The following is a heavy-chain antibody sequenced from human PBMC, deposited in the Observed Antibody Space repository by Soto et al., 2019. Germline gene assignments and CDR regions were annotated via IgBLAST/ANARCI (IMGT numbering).Heavy chain of an antibody. D-gene: IGHD2-8*01. J-gene: IGHJ4*02. V-gene: IGHV3-23*01. CDR1: GFTFRKNV. Sequence: PGGSLRLSCAASGFTFRKNVLSWVRQAPGKGLDWVSGITGSGRDTYYADSVKGRFTISRDNSKNMVFLQMNSLRAEDTALYYCAKNGLDNSPSAIDSWGPGTLVTVSS. CDR3: AKNGLDNSPSAIDS. CDR2: ITGSGRDT.